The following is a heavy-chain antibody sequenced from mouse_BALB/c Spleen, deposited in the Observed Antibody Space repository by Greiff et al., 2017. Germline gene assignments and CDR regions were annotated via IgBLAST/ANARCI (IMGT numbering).Heavy chain of an antibody. CDR3: ARGWDQAWFAY. CDR1: GYSITSGYY. V-gene: IGHV3-6*02. CDR2: ISYDGSN. D-gene: IGHD4-1*01. Sequence: DVKLQESGPGLVKPSQSLSLTCSVTGYSITSGYYWNWIRQFPGNKLEWMGYISYDGSNNYNPSLKNRISITRDTSKNQFFLKLNSVTTEDTATYYCARGWDQAWFAYWGQGTLVTVSA. J-gene: IGHJ3*01.